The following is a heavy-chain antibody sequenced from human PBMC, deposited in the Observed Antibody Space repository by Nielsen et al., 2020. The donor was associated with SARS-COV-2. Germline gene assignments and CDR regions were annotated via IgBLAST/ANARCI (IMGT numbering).Heavy chain of an antibody. CDR1: GGSISSYY. D-gene: IGHD6-13*01. CDR2: IYYSGST. V-gene: IGHV4-59*01. J-gene: IGHJ6*02. CDR3: ARGTPSSSWYYYYGMDV. Sequence: LETLSLTCTVSGGSISSYYWSWIRQPPGKGLEWIGYIYYSGSTNYNPSLKSRVTISVDTSKNQFSLKLSSVTAADTAVYYCARGTPSSSWYYYYGMDVWGQGTTVTVSS.